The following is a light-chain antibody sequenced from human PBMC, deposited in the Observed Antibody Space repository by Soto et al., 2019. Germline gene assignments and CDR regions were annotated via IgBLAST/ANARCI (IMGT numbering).Light chain of an antibody. Sequence: QSALTRPASVSGSPGQSITISCTGTSSDIGGYNYVSWYQHYPGKAPKLMIYDVSNRPSGVSNRFSGSKSGNTASLTISGLQAEDEADYYCSSYTSTSTLVFGGGTKVTVL. CDR3: SSYTSTSTLV. J-gene: IGLJ2*01. CDR2: DVS. CDR1: SSDIGGYNY. V-gene: IGLV2-14*03.